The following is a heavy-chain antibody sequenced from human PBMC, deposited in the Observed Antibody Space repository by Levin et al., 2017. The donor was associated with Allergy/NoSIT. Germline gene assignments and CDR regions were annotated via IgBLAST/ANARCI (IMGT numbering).Heavy chain of an antibody. Sequence: AGGSLRLSCAASGFTFSSYWMHWVRQTPGKGLVWVSRINSDGGSTTYADSVKGRFTIPRDNAENTLYLHMNSLRVEDTAVYYCARANPVVAAPSGADYWGQGTLVTVSS. CDR3: ARANPVVAAPSGADY. D-gene: IGHD2-15*01. CDR2: INSDGGST. V-gene: IGHV3-74*01. J-gene: IGHJ4*02. CDR1: GFTFSSYW.